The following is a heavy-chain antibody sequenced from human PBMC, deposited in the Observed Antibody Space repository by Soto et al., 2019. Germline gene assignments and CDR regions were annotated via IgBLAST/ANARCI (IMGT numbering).Heavy chain of an antibody. Sequence: SETLSLTCTVSGGSISSGDYYWSWIRQPPGKGLEWIGYIYYSGSTYYNPSLKSRVTISVDTSKNQFSLKLSSVTAADTAVYYCASSSYGYTFYEYWGQGTLVTVSS. CDR2: IYYSGST. CDR3: ASSSYGYTFYEY. CDR1: GGSISSGDYY. V-gene: IGHV4-30-4*01. J-gene: IGHJ4*02. D-gene: IGHD5-18*01.